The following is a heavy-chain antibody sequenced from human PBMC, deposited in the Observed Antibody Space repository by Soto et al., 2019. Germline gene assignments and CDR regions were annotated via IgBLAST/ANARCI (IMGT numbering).Heavy chain of an antibody. V-gene: IGHV3-21*01. CDR2: ISSSSSYI. D-gene: IGHD3-16*02. CDR1: GFTFSSYS. Sequence: GGSLRLSCAASGFTFSSYSMNWVRQAPGKGLEWVSSISSSSSYIYYADSVKGRFTISRDSAKNSLYLQMNSLRAEDTAVYYCARGSPRYYFDYWGQGTLVTVSS. J-gene: IGHJ4*02. CDR3: ARGSPRYYFDY.